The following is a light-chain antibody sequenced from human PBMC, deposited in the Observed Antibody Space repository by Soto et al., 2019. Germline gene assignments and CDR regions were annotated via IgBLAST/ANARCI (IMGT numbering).Light chain of an antibody. Sequence: QSVLTQPPSASGTPGQRVTISCSGSSSNIGSNTVNWYQQIPGTAHKLLIYSNNQRPSGVPDRFSGSKSGTSASLAISGLQSEDEADYYCAAWDDSLNGWVFGGGTKLTVL. CDR2: SNN. CDR3: AAWDDSLNGWV. CDR1: SSNIGSNT. V-gene: IGLV1-44*01. J-gene: IGLJ3*02.